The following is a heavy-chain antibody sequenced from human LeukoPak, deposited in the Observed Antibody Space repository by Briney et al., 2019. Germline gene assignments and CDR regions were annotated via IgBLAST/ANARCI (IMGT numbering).Heavy chain of an antibody. Sequence: PSETLSLTCAVYGGSFSGYYWSWIRQPPGKGLEWIGEINHSGSTNYDPSLKSRVTISVDTSKNQFSLKLSSVTAADTAVYYCARDIVVVPAANYYYYYGMDVWGQGTTVTVSS. J-gene: IGHJ6*02. CDR3: ARDIVVVPAANYYYYYGMDV. V-gene: IGHV4-34*01. CDR2: INHSGST. CDR1: GGSFSGYY. D-gene: IGHD2-2*01.